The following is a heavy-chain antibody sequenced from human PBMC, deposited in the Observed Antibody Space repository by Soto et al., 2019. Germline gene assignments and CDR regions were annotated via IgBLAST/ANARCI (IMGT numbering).Heavy chain of an antibody. J-gene: IGHJ4*02. V-gene: IGHV4-30-2*01. CDR3: ARTYYYGSGSSLFDY. Sequence: PSETLSLTCAVSGGSISSGGYSWSWIRQPPGKGLEWIGYIYHSGSTYYNPSLKSRVTISVDRSKNQFSLKLSSVTAADTAVYYCARTYYYGSGSSLFDYWGQGTLVTVSS. CDR1: GGSISSGGYS. D-gene: IGHD3-10*01. CDR2: IYHSGST.